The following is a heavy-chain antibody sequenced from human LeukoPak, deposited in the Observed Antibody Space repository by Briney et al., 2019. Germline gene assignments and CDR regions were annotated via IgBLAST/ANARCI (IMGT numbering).Heavy chain of an antibody. CDR3: ARQLHDFWSGRTAYYYYYGMDV. Sequence: SETLSLTCAVSGGSISSYYWSWIRQPPGKGLEWIGYIYYSGSTNYNPSLKSRVTISVDTSKNQFSLKLSSVTAADTAVYYCARQLHDFWSGRTAYYYYYGMDVWGQGTTVTVSS. CDR1: GGSISSYY. D-gene: IGHD3-3*01. CDR2: IYYSGST. V-gene: IGHV4-59*08. J-gene: IGHJ6*02.